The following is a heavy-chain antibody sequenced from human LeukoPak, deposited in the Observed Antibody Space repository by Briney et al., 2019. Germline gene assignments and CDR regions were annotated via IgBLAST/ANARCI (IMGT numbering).Heavy chain of an antibody. CDR2: IYYSGST. V-gene: IGHV4-39*01. Sequence: PSETLSLTCTVSGGSISSSSYYWGWIRQPPWKGLEWIGSIYYSGSTYYNPSLRSRVTISVDTSKNQFSLKLSSVTAADTAVYYCARHVSARGYSYGYGAFVDYWGQGTLVTVSS. J-gene: IGHJ4*02. CDR3: ARHVSARGYSYGYGAFVDY. CDR1: GGSISSSSYY. D-gene: IGHD5-18*01.